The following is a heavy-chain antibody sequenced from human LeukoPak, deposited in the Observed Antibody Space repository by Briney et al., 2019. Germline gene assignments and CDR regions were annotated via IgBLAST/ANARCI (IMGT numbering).Heavy chain of an antibody. Sequence: SVTGRFTISRDNAKNSLYLQLNSLRAEDTAVYYCARRAYSGSFFDYWGQGTLVTVSS. V-gene: IGHV3-21*01. D-gene: IGHD1-26*01. J-gene: IGHJ4*02. CDR3: ARRAYSGSFFDY.